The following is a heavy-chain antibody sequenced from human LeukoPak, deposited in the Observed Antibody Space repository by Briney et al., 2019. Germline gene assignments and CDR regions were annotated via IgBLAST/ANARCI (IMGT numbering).Heavy chain of an antibody. CDR3: SRVRSGNYYWDY. V-gene: IGHV1-18*01. J-gene: IGHJ4*02. Sequence: ASVKVSCKASGYTFTSYAFSWVRQAPGQGLEWMGWISAYNGNTNYAQKLQGRVSMTTDTSTRTAYMELRSLRSDDTAVYYCSRVRSGNYYWDYWGQGTLFTVSS. CDR1: GYTFTSYA. CDR2: ISAYNGNT. D-gene: IGHD1-26*01.